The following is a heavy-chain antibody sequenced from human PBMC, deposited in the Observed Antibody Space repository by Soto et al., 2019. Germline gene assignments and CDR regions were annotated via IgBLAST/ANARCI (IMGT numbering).Heavy chain of an antibody. D-gene: IGHD4-17*01. Sequence: SETLSLTCTVSGGSISSYYWSWIRQPPGKGLEWIGYIYYSGSTNYNPSLKSRVTISVDTSKNQFSLKLSSVTAADTAVYYCATTSTIYGDYGQVPLPPAIKVPHYYYYYMDVWGKGTTVTVSS. CDR1: GGSISSYY. CDR2: IYYSGST. CDR3: ATTSTIYGDYGQVPLPPAIKVPHYYYYYMDV. J-gene: IGHJ6*03. V-gene: IGHV4-59*01.